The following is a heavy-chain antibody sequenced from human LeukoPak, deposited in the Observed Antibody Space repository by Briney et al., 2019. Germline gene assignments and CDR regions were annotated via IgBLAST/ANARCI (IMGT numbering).Heavy chain of an antibody. CDR1: GFTLSSYG. D-gene: IGHD4-23*01. CDR2: ISYAGSNK. Sequence: GGSLRHSCAASGFTLSSYGMHWVRQAPGKGLEWVAVISYAGSNKYYVDSVKGRFTISRDNSKNTLYLQMNSLRAEDTAVYYCAKDSLRWSYFYYGMDVWGQGTTVTVSS. CDR3: AKDSLRWSYFYYGMDV. J-gene: IGHJ6*02. V-gene: IGHV3-30*18.